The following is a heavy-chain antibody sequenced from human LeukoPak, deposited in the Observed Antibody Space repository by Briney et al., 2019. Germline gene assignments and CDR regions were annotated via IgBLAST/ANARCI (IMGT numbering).Heavy chain of an antibody. D-gene: IGHD2-15*01. V-gene: IGHV3-23*01. J-gene: IGHJ4*02. CDR3: AKGSASGRPYYFDY. CDR1: GFTFSSYA. CDR2: ITGSGGST. Sequence: GGSLRLSCAASGFTFSSYAMSWVRQAPGKGLEWVSGITGSGGSTYHADSVKGRFTISRDNSKNTLFLQMSSLRAEASAIFYCAKGSASGRPYYFDYWGQGILVTVSS.